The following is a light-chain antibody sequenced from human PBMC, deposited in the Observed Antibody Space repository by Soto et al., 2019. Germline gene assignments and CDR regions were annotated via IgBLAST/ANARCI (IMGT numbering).Light chain of an antibody. V-gene: IGKV3-20*01. Sequence: EIVLTQSPGTLSLSPGERATLSCRASQSVSSSYLAWYQQKPGQAPRLLIYGASSRATGIPDRFSGSGSGTDFTLTISRLEPEDFAVYYCQQYGSSPLSFGPGTIVHIK. CDR2: GAS. CDR1: QSVSSSY. CDR3: QQYGSSPLS. J-gene: IGKJ3*01.